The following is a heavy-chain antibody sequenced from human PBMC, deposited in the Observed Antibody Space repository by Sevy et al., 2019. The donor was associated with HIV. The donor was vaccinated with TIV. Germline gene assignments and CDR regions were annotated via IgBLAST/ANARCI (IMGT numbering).Heavy chain of an antibody. CDR1: GFTFSSYA. J-gene: IGHJ4*02. CDR3: AVQPTITMIIPVFDY. Sequence: GGSLRLSCAASGFTFSSYAMSWVRQAPGKGLEWVSSISGSGGSTYYAVSVKGRFTISRDNSKNTRYLQMKILTAEDTAVYYCAVQPTITMIIPVFDYWGQGTLVTVSS. V-gene: IGHV3-23*01. D-gene: IGHD3-22*01. CDR2: ISGSGGST.